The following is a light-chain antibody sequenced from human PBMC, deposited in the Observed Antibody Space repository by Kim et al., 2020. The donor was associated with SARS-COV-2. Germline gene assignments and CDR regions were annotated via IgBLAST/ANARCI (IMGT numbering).Light chain of an antibody. CDR2: DVS. J-gene: IGLJ2*01. CDR1: SSDVGGYNY. CDR3: NSYTSSNTEV. Sequence: QSALTQPASVSGSPGQSITIPCIGTSSDVGGYNYVSWYQHHPGKAPKLMIYDVSKRPSGVSNRFSGSKSGNTASLTISGLQPEDEADYYCNSYTSSNTEVFGGGSQRTV. V-gene: IGLV2-14*03.